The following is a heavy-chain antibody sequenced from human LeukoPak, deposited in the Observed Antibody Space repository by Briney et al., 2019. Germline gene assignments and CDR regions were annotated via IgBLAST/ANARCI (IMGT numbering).Heavy chain of an antibody. J-gene: IGHJ3*02. CDR3: ARLLGYCSSTSCYAHAFDI. CDR2: ISGSGGST. CDR1: GFTFSSYA. V-gene: IGHV3-23*01. D-gene: IGHD2-2*01. Sequence: PRGSLRLSCAASGFTFSSYAMSWVRQAPGKGLEWVSAISGSGGSTYYADSVKGRFTISRDNSKNTLYLQMNGLRAEDTAVYYCARLLGYCSSTSCYAHAFDIWGQGTMVTVSS.